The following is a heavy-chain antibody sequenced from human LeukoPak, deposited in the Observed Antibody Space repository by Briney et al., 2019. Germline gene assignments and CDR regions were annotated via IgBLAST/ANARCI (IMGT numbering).Heavy chain of an antibody. V-gene: IGHV1-8*03. D-gene: IGHD4-17*01. J-gene: IGHJ3*02. CDR2: MNPNSGNA. CDR3: ARGRVTTVTSDYAFDI. CDR1: GYTFTSYD. Sequence: GASVKVSCKASGYTFTSYDINWVRQATGQGLEWMGWMNPNSGNAGYAQKFQGRVTITRNTSISTAYMELSSLRSEDTAVYYCARGRVTTVTSDYAFDIWGQGTMVTVSS.